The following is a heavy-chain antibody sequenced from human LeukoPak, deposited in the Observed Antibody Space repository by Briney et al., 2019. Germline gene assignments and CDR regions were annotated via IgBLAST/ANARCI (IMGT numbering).Heavy chain of an antibody. J-gene: IGHJ1*01. Sequence: GGSLRLSWAASGFTFSSYSMNWVRQAPGKGLEWVSSITSSSTYIYYADSVKGRFTISRDNAKNSLYLQMNSLRAEDTAVYFCARDRETFYYGGSGPVFEYFQHWGQDTLVTVSS. V-gene: IGHV3-21*06. CDR1: GFTFSSYS. D-gene: IGHD3-22*01. CDR2: ITSSSTYI. CDR3: ARDRETFYYGGSGPVFEYFQH.